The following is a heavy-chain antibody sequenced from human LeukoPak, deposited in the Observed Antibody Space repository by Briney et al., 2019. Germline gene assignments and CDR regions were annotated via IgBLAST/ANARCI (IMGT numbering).Heavy chain of an antibody. CDR3: ARVLSGRGSLYDYYYYMDV. J-gene: IGHJ6*03. Sequence: GGTLRLSCAASGFTFSSYGMNWVRQAPGKGLEWVSAISGSGGSTYYADSVKGRFTISRDISKNTLYLQMNSLRAEDTAVYYCARVLSGRGSLYDYYYYMDVWGKGTTVTISS. CDR1: GFTFSSYG. D-gene: IGHD3-10*01. CDR2: ISGSGGST. V-gene: IGHV3-23*01.